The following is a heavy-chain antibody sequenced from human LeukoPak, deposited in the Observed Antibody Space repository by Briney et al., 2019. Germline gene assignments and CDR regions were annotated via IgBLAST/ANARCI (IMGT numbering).Heavy chain of an antibody. CDR1: GGSISSGDYY. CDR3: AKEDDYSNYVDY. V-gene: IGHV3-23*01. J-gene: IGHJ4*02. D-gene: IGHD4-11*01. Sequence: LSLTWTVSGGSISSGDYYWSWIRQPPGKGLEWVSAISGSGGSTYYADSVKGQFTISRDKSKNTLYLQMNSLRAEDTAVYYCAKEDDYSNYVDYWGQGTLVTVSS. CDR2: ISGSGGST.